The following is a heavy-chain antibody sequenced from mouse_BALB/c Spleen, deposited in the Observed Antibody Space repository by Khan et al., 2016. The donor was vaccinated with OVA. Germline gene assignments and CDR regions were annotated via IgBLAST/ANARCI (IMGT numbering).Heavy chain of an antibody. CDR2: ISSGGDYT. D-gene: IGHD4-1*01. Sequence: EVKLVESGGDLVEPGGSLKLSCAASGFTFSSYSMSWVRQTPDKRLEWVATISSGGDYTYYPDIVKGRFTISRDNAKNTLYLQMSSLKSEDTAMYYCASHFTGSFAYWGQVTLVALSA. J-gene: IGHJ3*01. V-gene: IGHV5-6*01. CDR1: GFTFSSYS. CDR3: ASHFTGSFAY.